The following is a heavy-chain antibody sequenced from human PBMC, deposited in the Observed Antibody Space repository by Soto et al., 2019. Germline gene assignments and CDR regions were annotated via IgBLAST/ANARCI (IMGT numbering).Heavy chain of an antibody. CDR2: ISGIRDYI. CDR1: GFTFSYYP. Sequence: PGGSLRLSCAASGFTFSYYPLHWVRRAPGKGLEWVSSISGIRDYIRYADSVKGRFTISRDNAKTSLYLQMHSLTAKDTAVYYCAREGVHNYTEYYFDYWGQGTLVTVSS. CDR3: AREGVHNYTEYYFDY. V-gene: IGHV3-21*06. J-gene: IGHJ4*02. D-gene: IGHD3-10*01.